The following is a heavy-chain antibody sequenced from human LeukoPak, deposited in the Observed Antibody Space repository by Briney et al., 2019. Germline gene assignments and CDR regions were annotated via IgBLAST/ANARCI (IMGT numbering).Heavy chain of an antibody. J-gene: IGHJ4*02. V-gene: IGHV4-39*02. CDR2: IYYSGST. D-gene: IGHD2-21*02. CDR1: GGSISSSDYY. Sequence: SETLSLTCTVSGGSISSSDYYWGWIRQPPGKGLEYIGNIYYSGSTYYNPSLKSRVTISVDTSKNHFSLKLSSVTAADTAVYYCARSGPYCGGDCYLRYWGQGTLVTVSS. CDR3: ARSGPYCGGDCYLRY.